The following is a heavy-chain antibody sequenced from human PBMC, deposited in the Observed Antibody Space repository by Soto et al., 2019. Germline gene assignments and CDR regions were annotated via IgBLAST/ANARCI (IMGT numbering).Heavy chain of an antibody. D-gene: IGHD2-2*01. J-gene: IGHJ4*02. CDR2: ISSSSSTI. V-gene: IGHV3-48*01. CDR1: GFTFSSYS. Sequence: PGGSLRLSCAASGFTFSSYSMNWVRQAPGKGLEWVSYISSSSSTIYYADSVKGRFTISRDNAKNSLYLQMNSLRAEDTAVYYCARDENCSSTSCPGAGSFDYWGQGTLVTVSS. CDR3: ARDENCSSTSCPGAGSFDY.